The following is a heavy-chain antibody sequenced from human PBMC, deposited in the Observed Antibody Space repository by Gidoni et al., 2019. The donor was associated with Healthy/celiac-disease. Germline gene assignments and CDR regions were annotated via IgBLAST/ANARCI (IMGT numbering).Heavy chain of an antibody. CDR3: ASLSDNVGDSGSPGGYYGMDV. V-gene: IGHV3-53*02. CDR2: IYSGGST. D-gene: IGHD1-26*01. J-gene: IGHJ6*02. CDR1: GFTVSSNY. Sequence: EVQLVETGGGLIQPGGSLRLSCAASGFTVSSNYMSWVRQAPGKGLEWVSVIYSGGSTYYADSVKGRFTISRDNSKNTLYLQMNSLRAEDTAVYYCASLSDNVGDSGSPGGYYGMDVWGQGTTVTVSS.